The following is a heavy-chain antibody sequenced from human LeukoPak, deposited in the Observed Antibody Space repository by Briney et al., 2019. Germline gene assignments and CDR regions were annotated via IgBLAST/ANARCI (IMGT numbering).Heavy chain of an antibody. CDR3: VKVKFEGSDYYPHGSSFDY. CDR2: ITAGGDYT. J-gene: IGHJ4*02. CDR1: GFTFSSYA. V-gene: IGHV3-23*01. D-gene: IGHD3-22*01. Sequence: GESLRLSCAASGFTFSSYAMTWVRQAPGKGLEWVSTITAGGDYTYYADSVKGRFTISRDNSKNTLYLQMNSLRDEDTAVYYCVKVKFEGSDYYPHGSSFDYWGQGSLVTVSS.